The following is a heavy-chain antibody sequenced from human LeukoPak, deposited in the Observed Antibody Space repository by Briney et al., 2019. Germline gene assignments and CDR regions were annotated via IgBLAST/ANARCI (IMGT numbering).Heavy chain of an antibody. V-gene: IGHV1-8*01. CDR3: ARGPYSSSYFDY. CDR2: MNPNSGNT. Sequence: ASVKVSCKASGYTFTSYDINWVRQATGRGLEWMGWMNPNSGNTGYAQKFQGRVTMTRNTSISTAYMELSSLRSEDTAVYYCARGPYSSSYFDYWGQGTLVTVSS. D-gene: IGHD6-6*01. CDR1: GYTFTSYD. J-gene: IGHJ4*02.